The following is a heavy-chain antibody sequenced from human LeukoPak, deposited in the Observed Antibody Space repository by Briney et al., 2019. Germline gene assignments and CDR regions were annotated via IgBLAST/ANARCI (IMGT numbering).Heavy chain of an antibody. J-gene: IGHJ4*02. CDR3: AKRIYSSSWYYSFDY. CDR2: ISGSGGGT. V-gene: IGHV3-23*01. CDR1: GFTFSSYA. D-gene: IGHD6-13*01. Sequence: GGSLRLSCAASGFTFSSYAMSWVRQAPGKGLEWVSAISGSGGGTYYADSVKGRFTISRDNSKNTLYVQMNSLRAEDTAVYYCAKRIYSSSWYYSFDYWGQGTLVTVSS.